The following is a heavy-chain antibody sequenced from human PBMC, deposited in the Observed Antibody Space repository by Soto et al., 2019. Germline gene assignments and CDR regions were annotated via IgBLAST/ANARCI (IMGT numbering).Heavy chain of an antibody. J-gene: IGHJ4*02. CDR2: TYYRSNWRH. D-gene: IGHD6-19*01. CDR1: GDSVSSNTAA. V-gene: IGHV6-1*01. CDR3: ARGVAGTRFDL. Sequence: SQTLSLTCAISGDSVSSNTAAWNWIRSSPSRGLEWLGRTYYRSNWRHDYAVSVKSRITVNPDTSKNHFSLQLNSVTPDDTAVYYCARGVAGTRFDLWGQRTLVTVYS.